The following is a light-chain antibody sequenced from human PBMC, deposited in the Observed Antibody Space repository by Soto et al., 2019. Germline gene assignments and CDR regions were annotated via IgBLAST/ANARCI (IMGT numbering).Light chain of an antibody. CDR1: QTFSSH. Sequence: EIVLTQSPATLSLSPGERATLSCRASQTFSSHLAWYQQKPGQAPRLLIYDASKRATGIPARFSGRGSGTDFTLSISSLEPEEFAVYYCQQRSNWPPVLTFGQGTRLEIK. V-gene: IGKV3-11*01. CDR3: QQRSNWPPVLT. CDR2: DAS. J-gene: IGKJ5*01.